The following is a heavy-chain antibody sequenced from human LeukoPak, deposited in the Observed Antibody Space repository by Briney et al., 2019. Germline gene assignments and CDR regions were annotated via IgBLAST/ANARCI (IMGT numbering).Heavy chain of an antibody. Sequence: PGGSLRLSCAASGFTFSDYYMSWIRQAPGKGLEWVAVISYDGSNKYYADSVKGRFTISRDNSKNTLYLQMNSLRAEDTAVYYCALEGYYGSGSYYPWGYYYYYGMDVWGQGTTVTVSS. CDR2: ISYDGSNK. D-gene: IGHD3-10*01. J-gene: IGHJ6*02. CDR3: ALEGYYGSGSYYPWGYYYYYGMDV. CDR1: GFTFSDYY. V-gene: IGHV3-30*03.